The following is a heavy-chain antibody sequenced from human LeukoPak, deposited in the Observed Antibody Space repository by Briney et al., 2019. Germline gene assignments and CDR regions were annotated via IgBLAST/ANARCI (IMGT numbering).Heavy chain of an antibody. D-gene: IGHD2-21*02. CDR1: GASMSSYY. V-gene: IGHV4-4*07. J-gene: IGHJ4*02. Sequence: SETLSLTCTASGASMSSYYWSWIRHPAGKELESIGRISTSGSTYYAPSLKSRFTMSLDTSNNPFYLKLASVTAADTAVYYCARGLSPLTSLTCYYDFDYWGQGTLVTVSS. CDR3: ARGLSPLTSLTCYYDFDY. CDR2: ISTSGST.